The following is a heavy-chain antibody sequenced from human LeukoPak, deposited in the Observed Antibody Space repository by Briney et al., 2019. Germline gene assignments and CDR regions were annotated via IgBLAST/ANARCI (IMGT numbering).Heavy chain of an antibody. CDR1: GYTFTSYA. V-gene: IGHV1-3*01. J-gene: IGHJ4*02. D-gene: IGHD2-21*02. CDR3: ARDRAIVVVTALFDY. Sequence: GESLKVSCKASGYTFTSYAMHWVRQAPGQRLEWMGWINAGNGNTKYSQKFQGRVTITRDTSASTAYMELSSLRSEDTAVYYCARDRAIVVVTALFDYWGQGTLVTVSS. CDR2: INAGNGNT.